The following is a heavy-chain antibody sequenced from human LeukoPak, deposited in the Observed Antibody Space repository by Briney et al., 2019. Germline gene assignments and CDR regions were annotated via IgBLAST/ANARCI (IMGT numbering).Heavy chain of an antibody. CDR2: ISWDGGNI. CDR3: AKAAIRYTTRWNNFDY. CDR1: GFTFDDYA. J-gene: IGHJ4*02. V-gene: IGHV3-43D*03. D-gene: IGHD2-2*02. Sequence: GGSLRLSCAASGFTFDDYAMHWVRQAPGKGLEWVSLISWDGGNIYYADSMKGRFTISRDNSKNSLYLQMNSLRPEDSAFYYCAKAAIRYTTRWNNFDYWGQGTLVTVSS.